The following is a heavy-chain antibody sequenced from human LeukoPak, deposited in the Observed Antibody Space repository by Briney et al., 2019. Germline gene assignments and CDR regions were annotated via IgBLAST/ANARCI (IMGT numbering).Heavy chain of an antibody. CDR3: ARSIGSGSGAFDI. Sequence: GGSLRLSCAASEFTFSNYAVNWVRQARGKGLERVSYISSSSSTLYYADSVKRRFTISSDNAKNSLYLQMNSLRADDTSVYYCARSIGSGSGAFDIWGQGTMVTVSS. J-gene: IGHJ3*02. V-gene: IGHV3-48*04. D-gene: IGHD3-3*01. CDR2: ISSSSSTL. CDR1: EFTFSNYA.